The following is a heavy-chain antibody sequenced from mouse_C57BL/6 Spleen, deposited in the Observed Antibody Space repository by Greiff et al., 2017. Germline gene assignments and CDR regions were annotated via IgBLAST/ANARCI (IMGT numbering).Heavy chain of an antibody. J-gene: IGHJ1*03. CDR3: ASPYDYDVGWYFDV. CDR1: GYSFTDYY. CDR2: INPNYGTT. V-gene: IGHV1-39*01. D-gene: IGHD2-4*01. Sequence: VQLKQSGPELVKPGASVKISCKASGYSFTDYYMNWVKQSNGKSLEWIGVINPNYGTTSYNQKFKGKATLTVDQSSSTAYMQLNSLTSEDSAVYYCASPYDYDVGWYFDVWGTGTTVTVSS.